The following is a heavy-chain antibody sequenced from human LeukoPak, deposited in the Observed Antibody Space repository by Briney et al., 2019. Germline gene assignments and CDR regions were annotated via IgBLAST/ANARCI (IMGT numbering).Heavy chain of an antibody. CDR2: IHSSGTH. V-gene: IGHV4-61*02. Sequence: SQTLSLTCTVSGDSISGRAYYWSWIRQPAGKGLEWIGRIHSSGTHSYNPSLKSRVSISVETSKNQFSLKLSSQTAADTAVYFCSRERGFWSGYFRPRYFDYWGQGTLVTV. CDR1: GDSISGRAYY. J-gene: IGHJ4*02. D-gene: IGHD3-3*01. CDR3: SRERGFWSGYFRPRYFDY.